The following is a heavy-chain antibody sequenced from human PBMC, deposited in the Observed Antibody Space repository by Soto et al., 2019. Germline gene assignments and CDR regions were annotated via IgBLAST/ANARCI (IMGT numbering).Heavy chain of an antibody. J-gene: IGHJ3*02. D-gene: IGHD2-21*01. CDR2: IYYSGST. V-gene: IGHV4-59*01. CDR1: GGSISSYY. CDR3: ARVCGGAFEI. Sequence: QVQLQESGPGLVKPSETLSLTCTVSGGSISSYYWSWIRQPPGKGLEWIGYIYYSGSTNYNPSLKSRVSRSGDTSKNQFSRKLSSVTAADTAVYYCARVCGGAFEIWCQGTMVTVSS.